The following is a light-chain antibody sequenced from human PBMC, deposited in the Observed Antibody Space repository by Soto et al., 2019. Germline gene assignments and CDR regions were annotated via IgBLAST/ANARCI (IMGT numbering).Light chain of an antibody. V-gene: IGKV1-5*03. CDR2: KAS. CDR1: QSISSW. CDR3: EQYNSFRT. Sequence: EIQMTQSPSTLSASVGDRVTITCRASQSISSWLAWYQQKPGKAAKLLIYKASSLESGVPSRFSGSGSGTEFTLTISSLQPDDFATYYCEQYNSFRTFGHGTNVEIK. J-gene: IGKJ1*01.